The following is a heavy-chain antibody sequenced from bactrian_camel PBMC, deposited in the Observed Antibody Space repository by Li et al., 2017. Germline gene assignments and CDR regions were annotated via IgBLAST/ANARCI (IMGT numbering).Heavy chain of an antibody. D-gene: IGHD3*01. CDR2: ISNDGVQT. V-gene: IGHV3S42*01. Sequence: VQLVESGGGLAQPGGSLILSCVASGFNIKGYGISWVRQAPGQGLQWVSSISNDGVQTRYTDSVMGRFTITRDNAKNTLYLQLNRLKTEDTAMYYCAVDGDPSTAKVEHGIWVDYDYAYWGQGTQVTVS. CDR1: GFNIKGYG. CDR3: AVDGDPSTAKVEHGIWVDYDYAY. J-gene: IGHJ4*01.